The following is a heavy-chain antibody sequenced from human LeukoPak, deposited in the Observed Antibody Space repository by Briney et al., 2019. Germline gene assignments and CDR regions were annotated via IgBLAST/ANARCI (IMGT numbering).Heavy chain of an antibody. J-gene: IGHJ5*02. CDR2: IYTSGST. CDR3: ARDRLMVYAGPWFDP. Sequence: SETLSLTCTVSGGSIGSYYWSWIRQPAGKGLEWIGRIYTSGSTNYNPSLKSRVTMSVDTSKNQFSLKLSSVTAADTAVYYCARDRLMVYAGPWFDPWGQGTLVTVSS. CDR1: GGSIGSYY. V-gene: IGHV4-4*07. D-gene: IGHD2-8*01.